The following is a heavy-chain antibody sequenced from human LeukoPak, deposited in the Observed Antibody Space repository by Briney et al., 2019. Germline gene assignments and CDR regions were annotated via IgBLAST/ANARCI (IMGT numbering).Heavy chain of an antibody. CDR3: AKRVPYSSSSVYFDN. Sequence: GGSLRLSCAASGFTFSNHGMSWVRQASGKGLEWVSAVSDSGSDTYYADSVKGRLTVSGDNSKNTLYLQMNSLRAEDTAVYYCAKRVPYSSSSVYFDNWGQGTLVTVSS. CDR1: GFTFSNHG. CDR2: VSDSGSDT. J-gene: IGHJ4*02. D-gene: IGHD6-6*01. V-gene: IGHV3-23*01.